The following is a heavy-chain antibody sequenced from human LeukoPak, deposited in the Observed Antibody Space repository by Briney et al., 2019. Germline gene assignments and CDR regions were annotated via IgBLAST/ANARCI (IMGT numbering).Heavy chain of an antibody. CDR2: VYYSGST. V-gene: IGHV4-59*01. CDR1: GGSISGYY. D-gene: IGHD6-13*01. CDR3: ARQSSSWYFFNY. J-gene: IGHJ4*02. Sequence: SETLSLTCTVSGGSISGYYWSWMRQPPGKGLEYIGYVYYSGSTNYNPSLKSRVTISVETSKNQFSLKLYSVTAADTAVYYCARQSSSWYFFNYWGQGTLVTVSS.